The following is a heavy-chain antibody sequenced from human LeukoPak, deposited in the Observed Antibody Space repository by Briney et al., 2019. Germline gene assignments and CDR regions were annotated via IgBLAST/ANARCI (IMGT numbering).Heavy chain of an antibody. CDR3: ARLYCSSTSCYSLYFDY. D-gene: IGHD2-2*02. Sequence: PSEALSLTCAVYGGSFSGYYWSWIRQPPGKGLEWIGEINHSGSTNYNPSLKSRVTISVDTSKNQFSLKLSSVTAADTAVYYCARLYCSSTSCYSLYFDYWGQGTLVTVSS. CDR1: GGSFSGYY. J-gene: IGHJ4*02. V-gene: IGHV4-34*01. CDR2: INHSGST.